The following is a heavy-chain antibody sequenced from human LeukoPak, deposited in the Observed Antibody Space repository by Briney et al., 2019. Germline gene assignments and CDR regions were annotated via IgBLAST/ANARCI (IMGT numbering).Heavy chain of an antibody. CDR3: ARYGSGKGMDV. CDR1: GGSTTGYY. Sequence: SETLSLTCTVSGGSTTGYYWTWIRQPPGKGLEWIGYVYYSGSTNYNPSLKSRVTISVDTSKNQFSLKLSSVTAADTAVYYCARYGSGKGMDVWGQGTTVTVSS. D-gene: IGHD3-10*01. J-gene: IGHJ6*02. V-gene: IGHV4-59*01. CDR2: VYYSGST.